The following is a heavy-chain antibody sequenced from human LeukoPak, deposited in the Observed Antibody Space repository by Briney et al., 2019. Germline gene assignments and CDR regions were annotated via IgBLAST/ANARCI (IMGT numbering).Heavy chain of an antibody. D-gene: IGHD3-22*01. V-gene: IGHV3-9*01. CDR2: ISWNSGSI. CDR3: AKELNYYDSSGYLGGAFDI. Sequence: GGSLRLSCAASGFTFDDYAMHWVWQAPGKGLEWVSGISWNSGSIGYADSVKGRFTISRDNAKNSLYLQMNSLRAEDTALYYCAKELNYYDSSGYLGGAFDIWGQGTMVTVSS. CDR1: GFTFDDYA. J-gene: IGHJ3*02.